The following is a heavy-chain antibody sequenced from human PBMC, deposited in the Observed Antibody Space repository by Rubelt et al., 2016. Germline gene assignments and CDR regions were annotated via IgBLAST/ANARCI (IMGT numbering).Heavy chain of an antibody. CDR2: IYYSGST. D-gene: IGHD3-22*01. CDR3: ARVNNDSSGLVSSGMDV. V-gene: IGHV4-59*01. J-gene: IGHJ6*02. CDR1: GGSISSDY. Sequence: QVQLQESGPGLVKPSETLSLTCTVSGGSISSDYWSWIRQPPGKGLEWIGYIYYSGSTNYNPSLKSRVTISVDTSKNQFSLKLSSGTAADTAVYYCARVNNDSSGLVSSGMDVWGQGTTVTVSS.